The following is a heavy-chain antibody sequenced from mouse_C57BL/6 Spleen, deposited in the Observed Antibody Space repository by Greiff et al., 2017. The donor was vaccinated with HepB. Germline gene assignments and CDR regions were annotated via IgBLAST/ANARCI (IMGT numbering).Heavy chain of an antibody. Sequence: VQLQQSGPELVKPGASVKISCKASGYTFTDYYMNWVKQSHGKSLEWIGDINPNNGGTSYNQKFKGKATLTVDKSSSTAYMELRSLTSEDSAVYYCARGDDYDAGWFAYWGQGTLVTVSA. J-gene: IGHJ3*01. CDR3: ARGDDYDAGWFAY. D-gene: IGHD2-4*01. CDR1: GYTFTDYY. CDR2: INPNNGGT. V-gene: IGHV1-26*01.